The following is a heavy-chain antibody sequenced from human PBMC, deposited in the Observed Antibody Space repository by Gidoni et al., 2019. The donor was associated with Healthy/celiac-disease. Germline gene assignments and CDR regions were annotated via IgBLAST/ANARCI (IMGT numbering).Heavy chain of an antibody. CDR3: ARATNYDSSGYPPSV. Sequence: QVQLQQWGAGLLTPSETLSLTCAVYGGSFSGYYWSWIRQPPGKGLEGIGEINLNGNTNYNPSLKSRVTISVDTSKNQFSLKLSSVAAADTAVYYCARATNYDSSGYPPSVWGQGTTVTVSS. V-gene: IGHV4-34*01. CDR2: INLNGNT. CDR1: GGSFSGYY. D-gene: IGHD3-22*01. J-gene: IGHJ6*02.